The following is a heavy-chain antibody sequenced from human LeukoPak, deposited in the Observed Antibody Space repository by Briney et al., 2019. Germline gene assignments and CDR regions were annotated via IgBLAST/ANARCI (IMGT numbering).Heavy chain of an antibody. Sequence: GGSLRLSCAASGFTVSSNYMSWVRQAPGKGLEYVSAISDSGGSTYYADSVKGRFTISRDNSKNTLYLQMSSLRAEDTAVYSCVRGYSFGPHGMDVWGQGTTVTVSS. J-gene: IGHJ6*02. CDR3: VRGYSFGPHGMDV. CDR1: GFTVSSNY. CDR2: ISDSGGST. D-gene: IGHD2-15*01. V-gene: IGHV3-64D*09.